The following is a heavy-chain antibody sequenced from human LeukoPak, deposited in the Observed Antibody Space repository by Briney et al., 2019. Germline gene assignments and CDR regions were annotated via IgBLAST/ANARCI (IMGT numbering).Heavy chain of an antibody. CDR3: AKNREMHFDH. J-gene: IGHJ4*02. V-gene: IGHV3-30-3*02. Sequence: PGGSLRLSCAASGFTFSSYAMHWVRQAPGKGLEWVAVISYDGSNKYYADSVKGRFTISRDNSKNTLYLQMNSLRAEDTAVYYCAKNREMHFDHWGQGTLVTVSS. CDR1: GFTFSSYA. D-gene: IGHD5-24*01. CDR2: ISYDGSNK.